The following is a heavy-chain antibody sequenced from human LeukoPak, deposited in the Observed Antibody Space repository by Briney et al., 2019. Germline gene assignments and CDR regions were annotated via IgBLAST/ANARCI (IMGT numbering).Heavy chain of an antibody. D-gene: IGHD3-22*01. CDR2: VIPIFGTA. CDR3: ASRYYYDSSGTYYYYGMDV. J-gene: IGHJ6*02. Sequence: SVKVSCKASGGTFSSYAISWVRQAPGQGLEWMGGVIPIFGTANYAQKFQGRVTITADESTSTAYMELSSLRSEDTAVYYCASRYYYDSSGTYYYYGMDVWGQGTTVTVSS. CDR1: GGTFSSYA. V-gene: IGHV1-69*13.